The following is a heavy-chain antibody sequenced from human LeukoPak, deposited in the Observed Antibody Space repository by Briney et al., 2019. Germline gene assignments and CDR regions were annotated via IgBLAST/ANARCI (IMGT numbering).Heavy chain of an antibody. D-gene: IGHD3-10*01. J-gene: IGHJ4*02. CDR3: AHSIPPYYCGSGSPPRRGYFDY. V-gene: IGHV2-5*01. CDR1: GFSLSTSGVG. Sequence: SGPTLVKPTQTLTLTCTFSGFSLSTSGVGGGWIRQPPGKALEWLALIYWNDDKRYSPSLKSRLTITKDTSKNQVVLTMTNMDPVDTATYYCAHSIPPYYCGSGSPPRRGYFDYWGQGTLVTVSS. CDR2: IYWNDDK.